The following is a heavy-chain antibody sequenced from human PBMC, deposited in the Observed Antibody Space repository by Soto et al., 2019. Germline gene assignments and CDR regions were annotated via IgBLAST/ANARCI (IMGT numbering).Heavy chain of an antibody. CDR2: INHSGST. CDR3: AREFKQMATRNHPVDY. V-gene: IGHV4-34*01. D-gene: IGHD5-12*01. J-gene: IGHJ4*02. CDR1: GGSISSGGYS. Sequence: SETLSLTCAVSGGSISSGGYSWSWIRQPPGKGLEWIGEINHSGSTNYNPSLKSRVTISVDTSKNQFSLKLSSVTAADTAVYYCAREFKQMATRNHPVDYWGQGTLVTVSS.